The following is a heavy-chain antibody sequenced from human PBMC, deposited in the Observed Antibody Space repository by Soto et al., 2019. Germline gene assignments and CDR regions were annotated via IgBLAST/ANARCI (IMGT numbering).Heavy chain of an antibody. CDR3: ARVRESVIENDSNPDAFDI. CDR2: IYFNGNT. J-gene: IGHJ3*02. V-gene: IGHV4-59*01. D-gene: IGHD3-22*01. CDR1: AASFSKYY. Sequence: SETLSLTCTVSAASFSKYYWSWIRQPPGKGLEWIGYIYFNGNTNYNPSLKSRVTISVDTSKNQFSLKLSSVTAADTAVYYCARVRESVIENDSNPDAFDIWGQGTMVTVSS.